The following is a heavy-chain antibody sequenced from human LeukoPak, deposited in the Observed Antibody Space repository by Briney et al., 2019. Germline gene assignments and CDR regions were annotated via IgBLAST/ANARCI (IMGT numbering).Heavy chain of an antibody. CDR3: ARADYYYDSSGYYGKKFDY. Sequence: SETLSLTCTVSGGSISSYYWSWIRQPPGKGLEWIGYIYYSGSTYYNPSLKGRVTISVDTSKNQFSLKLSSVTAADTAVYYCARADYYYDSSGYYGKKFDYWGQGTLVAVSS. CDR2: IYYSGST. D-gene: IGHD3-22*01. CDR1: GGSISSYY. V-gene: IGHV4-30-4*01. J-gene: IGHJ4*02.